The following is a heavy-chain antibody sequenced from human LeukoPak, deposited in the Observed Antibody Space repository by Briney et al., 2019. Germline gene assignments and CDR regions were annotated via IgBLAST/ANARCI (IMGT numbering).Heavy chain of an antibody. CDR2: ISYDGSNK. D-gene: IGHD3-16*01. CDR1: GFTFSSYA. Sequence: PGRSLRLSCAASGFTFSSYAMRWVRQAPGKGLEWVAVISYDGSNKYYADSVKGRFTISRDNSKNTLYLQMNSLRAEDTAVYYCARDLGTTASYWGQGTLVTVSS. CDR3: ARDLGTTASY. V-gene: IGHV3-30-3*01. J-gene: IGHJ4*02.